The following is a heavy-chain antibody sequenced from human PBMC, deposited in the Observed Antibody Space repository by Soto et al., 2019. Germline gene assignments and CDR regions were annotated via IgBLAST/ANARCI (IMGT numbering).Heavy chain of an antibody. CDR2: ISGSGGST. CDR1: GFTFSSYA. CDR3: AKDPSSSSLSYFDY. V-gene: IGHV3-23*01. D-gene: IGHD6-6*01. Sequence: PGGSLRLSCAASGFTFSSYAMSWVRQAPGKGLEWVSAISGSGGSTYYADSVKGRFTISRDNPKNTLYLQMNSLRAEDTAVYYCAKDPSSSSLSYFDYWGQGTLVTVSS. J-gene: IGHJ4*02.